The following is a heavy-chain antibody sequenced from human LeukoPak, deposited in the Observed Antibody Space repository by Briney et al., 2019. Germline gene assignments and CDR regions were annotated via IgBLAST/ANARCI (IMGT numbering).Heavy chain of an antibody. V-gene: IGHV3-30*02. CDR2: IWYDGSNK. J-gene: IGHJ4*02. CDR1: GFTFSTYG. D-gene: IGHD1-26*01. CDR3: AKDPRPKWELPSYFDY. Sequence: PGGSLRLSCAASGFTFSTYGMHWVRQAPGKGLEWVTFIWYDGSNKYYADSVKGRFTISRDNSKNTLYLQMNSLRAEDTAVYYCAKDPRPKWELPSYFDYWGQGTLVTVSS.